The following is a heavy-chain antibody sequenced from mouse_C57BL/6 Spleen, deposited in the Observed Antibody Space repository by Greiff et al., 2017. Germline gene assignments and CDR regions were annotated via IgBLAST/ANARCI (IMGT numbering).Heavy chain of an antibody. CDR2: IDPEDGDT. J-gene: IGHJ1*03. Sequence: VQLQQSGAELVKPGASVKLSCTASGFNIKDYYMHWVKQRTEQGLEWIGRIDPEDGDTKSAPKFPGKATITADTSSNTAYLQLSSLTSEDTAVYYCARDGSSVWYFDVWGTGTTVTVSS. D-gene: IGHD1-1*01. CDR1: GFNIKDYY. CDR3: ARDGSSVWYFDV. V-gene: IGHV14-2*01.